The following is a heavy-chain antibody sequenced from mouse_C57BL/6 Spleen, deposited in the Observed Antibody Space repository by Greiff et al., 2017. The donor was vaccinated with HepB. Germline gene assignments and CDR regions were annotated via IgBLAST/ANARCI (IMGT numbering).Heavy chain of an antibody. CDR3: ARREGYYGNYDAMDY. CDR2: IYPGDGDT. V-gene: IGHV1-82*01. D-gene: IGHD2-1*01. Sequence: VQLQQSGPELVKPGASVKISCKASGYAFSSSWMNWVKQRPGKGLEWIGRIYPGDGDTNYNGKFKGKATLTADKSSSTAYMQLSSLTSEDSAVYFWARREGYYGNYDAMDYWGQGTSVTVSS. CDR1: GYAFSSSW. J-gene: IGHJ4*01.